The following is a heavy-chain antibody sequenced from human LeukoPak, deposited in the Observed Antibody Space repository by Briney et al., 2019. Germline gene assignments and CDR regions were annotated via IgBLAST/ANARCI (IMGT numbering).Heavy chain of an antibody. J-gene: IGHJ4*02. CDR1: GFTFSVSA. CDR3: AKDWGTAMVDIDY. V-gene: IGHV3-30*04. CDR2: ISYDGSNK. Sequence: GGSLKLSCAASGFTFSVSAIHWVRQAPGKGLEWVAVISYDGSNKYYADSVKGRFTISRDNSKNTLYLQMNSLRAEDTAVYYCAKDWGTAMVDIDYWGQGTLVTVSS. D-gene: IGHD5-18*01.